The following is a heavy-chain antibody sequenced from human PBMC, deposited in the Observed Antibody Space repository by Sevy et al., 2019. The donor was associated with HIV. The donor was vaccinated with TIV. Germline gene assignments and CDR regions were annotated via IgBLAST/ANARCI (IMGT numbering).Heavy chain of an antibody. Sequence: GGSLRLACTASGFIFSNYNMNWVRQAPGKGLEWVSYIRSSSNDIYYANSVKGRFTISRDNAKSRLYLQMNSQGAEDTAVYYYARKRGLLVPDYWGQGTLVTVSS. CDR2: IRSSSNDI. J-gene: IGHJ4*02. CDR1: GFIFSNYN. CDR3: ARKRGLLVPDY. V-gene: IGHV3-21*01. D-gene: IGHD2-15*01.